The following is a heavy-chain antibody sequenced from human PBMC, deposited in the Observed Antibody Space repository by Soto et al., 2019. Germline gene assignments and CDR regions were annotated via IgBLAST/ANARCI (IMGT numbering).Heavy chain of an antibody. CDR2: IIPILGIA. J-gene: IGHJ4*02. CDR3: ATGGSFDYDYVWGSYRPGFDY. D-gene: IGHD3-16*02. CDR1: GGTFSSYT. V-gene: IGHV1-69*02. Sequence: SVKVSCKAPGGTFSSYTISWVRQAPGQGLEWMGRIIPILGIANFAQKFQGRVTITADKSTSTAYMELSSLRSEDTAVYYCATGGSFDYDYVWGSYRPGFDYWGQGTLVTVSS.